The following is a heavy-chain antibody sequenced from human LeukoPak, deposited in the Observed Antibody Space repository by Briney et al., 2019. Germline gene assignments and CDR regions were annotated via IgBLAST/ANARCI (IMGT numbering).Heavy chain of an antibody. V-gene: IGHV3-74*01. J-gene: IGHJ4*02. CDR3: ARDFSALIVGMDY. CDR2: ISSDGSST. CDR1: GFTFSSYE. Sequence: PGGSLRLSCAASGFTFSSYEMNWVRQAPGKGLVWVSRISSDGSSTTYADSVKGRFTISRDNSKNTLYLQMNSLRAEDTAVYYCARDFSALIVGMDYWGQGTLVTVSS. D-gene: IGHD3-22*01.